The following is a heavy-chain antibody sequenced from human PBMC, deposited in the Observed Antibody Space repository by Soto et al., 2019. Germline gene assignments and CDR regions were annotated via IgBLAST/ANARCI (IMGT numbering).Heavy chain of an antibody. Sequence: QVQLQESGPGLVKPSQTLSLTCTVSGGSISSGSYYWSWIRQLPGKGLEWIGYIYYSGSTYYNPSLKTRVTRSGDTSKNQFSLKLNSVTAADTAVYYCATRTDYYYGSGSLGGMDVWGQGTTVTVSS. J-gene: IGHJ6*02. V-gene: IGHV4-31*03. D-gene: IGHD3-10*01. CDR2: IYYSGST. CDR3: ATRTDYYYGSGSLGGMDV. CDR1: GGSISSGSYY.